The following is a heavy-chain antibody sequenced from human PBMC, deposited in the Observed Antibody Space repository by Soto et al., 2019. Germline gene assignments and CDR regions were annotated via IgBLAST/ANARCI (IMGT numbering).Heavy chain of an antibody. V-gene: IGHV3-13*04. CDR1: GFTFSTYD. Sequence: EVQLVESGGGLVQPGGSLRLSCAASGFTFSTYDMHWVRQATGKGLEWVSAIGTAGDTYYPGSVKGRFTISRENAKNSLYLKMNSLRAGDTAVYYCARVDYYDSSGYGAGGMDVWGQGTTVTVSS. CDR3: ARVDYYDSSGYGAGGMDV. D-gene: IGHD3-22*01. CDR2: IGTAGDT. J-gene: IGHJ6*02.